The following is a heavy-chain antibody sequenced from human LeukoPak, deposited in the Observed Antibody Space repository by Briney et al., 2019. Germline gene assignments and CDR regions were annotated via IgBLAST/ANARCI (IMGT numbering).Heavy chain of an antibody. CDR2: VNHSGST. CDR1: GESFSGHY. Sequence: SETLSLTCAVSGESFSGHYWSWIRQTPGKGLEWIGEVNHSGSTDYNPSLKSRVTISIDKSKNHFSLKLTSVTAADTAIYYCARDTYNWNVDAFDPWGQGTLVTVSS. J-gene: IGHJ5*02. CDR3: ARDTYNWNVDAFDP. V-gene: IGHV4-34*01. D-gene: IGHD1-20*01.